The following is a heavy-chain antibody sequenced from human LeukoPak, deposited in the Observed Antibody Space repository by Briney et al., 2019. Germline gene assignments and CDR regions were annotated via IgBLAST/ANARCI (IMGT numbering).Heavy chain of an antibody. CDR2: ISSSGSTI. J-gene: IGHJ3*02. V-gene: IGHV3-11*01. CDR1: GFTFSDYC. D-gene: IGHD1-26*01. CDR3: ARDPRGSYSDSDAFDI. Sequence: PGGSLRLSCAASGFTFSDYCMSWIRQAPGKGLEWVSYISSSGSTIYYADSVKGRFTISRDNAKNSLYLHMNSLRADGTAVYYCARDPRGSYSDSDAFDIWGQGTMVTVSS.